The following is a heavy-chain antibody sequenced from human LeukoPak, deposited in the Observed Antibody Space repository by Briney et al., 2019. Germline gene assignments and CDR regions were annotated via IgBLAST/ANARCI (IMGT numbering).Heavy chain of an antibody. CDR2: IYYSGST. CDR3: ARTYSSGWLNYYYYYGMDV. D-gene: IGHD6-19*01. J-gene: IGHJ6*02. CDR1: GGSISSYY. Sequence: PSETLSLTCTVSGGSISSYYWSWIRQPPGKGLEWIGYIYYSGSTNYNPSLKSRVTISVDTSKNQFSLKLSSVTAADTAVYYCARTYSSGWLNYYYYYGMDVWGQGTTVTVSS. V-gene: IGHV4-59*08.